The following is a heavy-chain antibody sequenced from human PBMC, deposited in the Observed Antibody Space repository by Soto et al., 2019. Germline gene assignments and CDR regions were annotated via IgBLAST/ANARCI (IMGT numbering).Heavy chain of an antibody. Sequence: QLKLQESGPGLVKPSETLSLTCSVSGGSIKYNSYYWGWIRQPPGKGLEWVGGIFYTGTTYYSPSLKDRVTISVDTSKNSFSLNLTSVTAADTAVYFCARLVVVAPVANAWGQGTLVTVSS. CDR1: GGSIKYNSYY. D-gene: IGHD2-2*01. V-gene: IGHV4-39*02. CDR2: IFYTGTT. J-gene: IGHJ5*02. CDR3: ARLVVVAPVANA.